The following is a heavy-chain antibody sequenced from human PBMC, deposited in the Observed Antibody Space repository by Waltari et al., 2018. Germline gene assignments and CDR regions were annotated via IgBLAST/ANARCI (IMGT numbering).Heavy chain of an antibody. CDR3: AREVLYSSGWYYFDY. CDR2: IKQDGSEK. Sequence: EVQLVESGGGLVQPGGSLRLSCAACGFPFRRYWMGWVRQVPGKGLEWVANIKQDGSEKYYVDSVKGRFTISRDNAKNSLYLQMNSLRAEDTAVYYCAREVLYSSGWYYFDYWGQGTLVTVSS. J-gene: IGHJ4*02. V-gene: IGHV3-7*01. CDR1: GFPFRRYW. D-gene: IGHD6-19*01.